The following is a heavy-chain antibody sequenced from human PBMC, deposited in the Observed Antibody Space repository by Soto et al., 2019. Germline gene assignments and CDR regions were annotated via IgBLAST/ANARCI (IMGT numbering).Heavy chain of an antibody. CDR3: ARGTATTRWIFDC. J-gene: IGHJ4*02. CDR1: GFTLSTYG. Sequence: PGGSLRLSCAASGFTLSTYGMTWVRQAPGKGLEWVSAIRSDSSTMYEDSVKGRFTTSRDNSNNTLYLQMNSLRAEDTAVYYCARGTATTRWIFDCWGQGTLVTVSS. V-gene: IGHV3-23*01. D-gene: IGHD4-4*01. CDR2: IRSDSST.